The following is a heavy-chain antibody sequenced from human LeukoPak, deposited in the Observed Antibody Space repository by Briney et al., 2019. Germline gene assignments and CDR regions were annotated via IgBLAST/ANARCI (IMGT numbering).Heavy chain of an antibody. V-gene: IGHV2-26*01. J-gene: IGHJ4*02. Sequence: SGPVLVKPTETLTLTCTVSGLSLSNARMGVSWIRQPPGKALEWLAHIFSNDEKSYTTSLKSRLTIFKDTSKRQVVLTMTNVDPVHTATYYCAHRYFYDNSGYPVWGQGTLVTVSS. CDR1: GLSLSNARMG. CDR3: AHRYFYDNSGYPV. CDR2: IFSNDEK. D-gene: IGHD3-22*01.